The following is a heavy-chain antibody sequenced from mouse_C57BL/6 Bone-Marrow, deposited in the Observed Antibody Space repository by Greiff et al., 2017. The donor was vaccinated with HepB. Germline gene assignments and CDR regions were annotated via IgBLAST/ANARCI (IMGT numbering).Heavy chain of an antibody. CDR1: GYTFTDYE. Sequence: QVQLQQSGAELVRPGASVTLSCKASGYTFTDYEMHWVKQTPVHGLEWIGAIDPETGGTAYNQKFKGKAILTADKSSRTADMWLRSLTSEDSAVYYCRRSFGVYYGFGYWGQGTTLTVSS. CDR3: RRSFGVYYGFGY. CDR2: IDPETGGT. D-gene: IGHD1-1*01. V-gene: IGHV1-15*01. J-gene: IGHJ2*01.